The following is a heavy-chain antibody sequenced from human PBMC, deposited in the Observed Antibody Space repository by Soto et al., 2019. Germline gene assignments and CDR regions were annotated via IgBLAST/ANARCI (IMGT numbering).Heavy chain of an antibody. D-gene: IGHD2-15*01. Sequence: QVQLQESGPGLVKPSQTLSLTCTVSGGSIIDGQTYLNWIRRHPERGLEWMGYINYRGTTNYSPALKSAILISIDTSKDQFSLRLSSVTAADTAVYYCARDAPGVAPYWGQGTLVTVSS. J-gene: IGHJ4*02. CDR2: INYRGTT. V-gene: IGHV4-31*01. CDR3: ARDAPGVAPY. CDR1: GGSIIDGQTY.